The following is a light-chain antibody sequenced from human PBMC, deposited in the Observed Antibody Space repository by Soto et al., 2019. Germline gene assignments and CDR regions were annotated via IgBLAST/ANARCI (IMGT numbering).Light chain of an antibody. Sequence: ELVLTQSPGTMSLSPGERATLSCRASQSVSSNFLAWYQQKPGQAPRLLIYGASTRATGIPARFSGSGSGTEFTLTISSLQSEDFAVYYCQQYNNWPRTFGQGTKVDIK. V-gene: IGKV3-15*01. CDR3: QQYNNWPRT. CDR1: QSVSSNF. J-gene: IGKJ1*01. CDR2: GAS.